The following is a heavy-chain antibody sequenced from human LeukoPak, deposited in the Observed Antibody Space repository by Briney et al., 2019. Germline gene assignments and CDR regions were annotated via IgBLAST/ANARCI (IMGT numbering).Heavy chain of an antibody. D-gene: IGHD3-22*01. Sequence: SETLSLTCTVSGGSISSYYWSWIRQPPGKGLEWIGHIYYSGSTNYNPSLKSRVTISVDTSKNQFSLKLSSVTAADTAVYYCAGTTYYYDSSGYYPGYWGQGTLVTVSS. CDR3: AGTTYYYDSSGYYPGY. CDR1: GGSISSYY. V-gene: IGHV4-59*01. J-gene: IGHJ4*02. CDR2: IYYSGST.